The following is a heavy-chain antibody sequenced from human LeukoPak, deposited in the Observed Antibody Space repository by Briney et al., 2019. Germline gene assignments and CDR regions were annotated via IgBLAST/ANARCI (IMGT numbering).Heavy chain of an antibody. CDR2: IRSKPYGGTK. CDR1: GFTFSSYG. V-gene: IGHV3-49*04. CDR3: IRDRGGWGGY. J-gene: IGHJ4*02. D-gene: IGHD3-16*01. Sequence: GGSLRLSCAASGFTFSSYGMHWVRQAPGKGREWGAFIRSKPYGGTKEYAASVQGRFTISRDDSQSIAYLQMDSLKTEDTAMYHCIRDRGGWGGYWGQGTLVTVSS.